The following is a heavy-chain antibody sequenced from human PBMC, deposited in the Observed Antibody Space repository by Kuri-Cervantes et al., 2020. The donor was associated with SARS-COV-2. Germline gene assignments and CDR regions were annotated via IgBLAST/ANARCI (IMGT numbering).Heavy chain of an antibody. Sequence: GGSLRLSCAASGFTFSSYSMNWVRRAPGKGLEWVSSISSSSSYIYYADSVKGRFTVSRDNAKNSLYLQMNSLRAEDTAVYYCARDQGPRLRYFDWLLSYAFDIWGQGTMVTVSS. CDR2: ISSSSSYI. CDR3: ARDQGPRLRYFDWLLSYAFDI. CDR1: GFTFSSYS. J-gene: IGHJ3*02. V-gene: IGHV3-21*04. D-gene: IGHD3-9*01.